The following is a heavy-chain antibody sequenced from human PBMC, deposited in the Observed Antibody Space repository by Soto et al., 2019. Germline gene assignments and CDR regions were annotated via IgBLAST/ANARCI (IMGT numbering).Heavy chain of an antibody. Sequence: TSETLSLTCTVSGGSISSGGYYWSWIRQHPGKGLEWIGYIYYSGSTYYNPSLKSRVTISVDTSKNQFSLKLSSVTAADTAVYYCARDRIVPTGGYYFDYWGQGTLVTVSS. J-gene: IGHJ4*02. D-gene: IGHD2-8*01. CDR3: ARDRIVPTGGYYFDY. CDR1: GGSISSGGYY. CDR2: IYYSGST. V-gene: IGHV4-31*03.